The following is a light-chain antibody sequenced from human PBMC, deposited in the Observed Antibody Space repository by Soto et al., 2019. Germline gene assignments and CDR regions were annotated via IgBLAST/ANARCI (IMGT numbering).Light chain of an antibody. CDR3: SSYKSSSTYV. Sequence: QSVLTQPASVSGSPGQSITISCTGTNSDVGGYSSVSWYQQHPGKAPKLMIYNVSNRPSGISDRFSGSRSGNTASLTISGLQAEDEADYYCSSYKSSSTYVFGTGTKDTDL. J-gene: IGLJ1*01. V-gene: IGLV2-14*03. CDR1: NSDVGGYSS. CDR2: NVS.